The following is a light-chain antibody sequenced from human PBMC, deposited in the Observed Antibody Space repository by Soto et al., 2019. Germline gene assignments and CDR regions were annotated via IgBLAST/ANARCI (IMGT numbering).Light chain of an antibody. CDR1: ESLITKA. CDR3: QQYGVSPLT. J-gene: IGKJ3*01. Sequence: EIVLTQSPGTLSLSPGETATVSCRATESLITKALAWYQQKPGQAPRLLIYGAFTRDAAIPDRFNGSGSGTDFALPISRLELEDSAVYYCQQYGVSPLTVGPGTKVEIK. V-gene: IGKV3-20*01. CDR2: GAF.